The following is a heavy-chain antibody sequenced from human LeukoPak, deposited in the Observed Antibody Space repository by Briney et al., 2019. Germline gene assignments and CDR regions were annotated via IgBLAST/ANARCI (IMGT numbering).Heavy chain of an antibody. J-gene: IGHJ6*03. Sequence: GGSLRLSCAASGFTFSSYSMNWVRQALGKGLEWVSSISSSSSYIYYADSVKGRFTISRDNAKNSLYLQMNSLRAEDTAVYYCARERDFWSGYYSYYYYMDVWGKGTTVTVSS. V-gene: IGHV3-21*01. D-gene: IGHD3-3*01. CDR1: GFTFSSYS. CDR3: ARERDFWSGYYSYYYYMDV. CDR2: ISSSSSYI.